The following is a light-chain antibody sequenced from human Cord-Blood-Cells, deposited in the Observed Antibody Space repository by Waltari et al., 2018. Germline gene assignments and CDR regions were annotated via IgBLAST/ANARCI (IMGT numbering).Light chain of an antibody. J-gene: IGKJ2*01. V-gene: IGKV3-11*01. CDR2: DAS. CDR3: QQRSNWPPYT. Sequence: EIVLTQSPATLSLSPGEGATLSCRASQSVSSHLAWYQQKPDQAPRLLIYDASNRATGIPARFSGSGSGTDFTLTISSLEPEDFAVYYCQQRSNWPPYTFGQGTKLEIK. CDR1: QSVSSH.